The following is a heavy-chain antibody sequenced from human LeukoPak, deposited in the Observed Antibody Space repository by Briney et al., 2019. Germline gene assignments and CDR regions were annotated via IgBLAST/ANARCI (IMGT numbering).Heavy chain of an antibody. CDR1: GYTFTGYY. Sequence: ASVKVSCKASGYTFTGYYMHWVRQAPGQGLEWMGWINPNSGGTNYAQKFQGRVTMTRDTSISTAYMELSRLRSDDTAVYYCARGTYYYGSGSYYSSDYWGQGTLVTVSS. CDR2: INPNSGGT. J-gene: IGHJ4*02. V-gene: IGHV1-2*02. D-gene: IGHD3-10*01. CDR3: ARGTYYYGSGSYYSSDY.